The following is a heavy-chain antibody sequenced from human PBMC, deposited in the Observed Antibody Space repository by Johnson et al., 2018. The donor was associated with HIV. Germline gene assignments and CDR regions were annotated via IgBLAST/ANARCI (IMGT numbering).Heavy chain of an antibody. V-gene: IGHV3-53*01. J-gene: IGHJ3*02. CDR3: ARDLSEGELGHAFDI. D-gene: IGHD1-26*01. Sequence: VQLVESGGGLIQPGGSLRLSCTASGFTVRSNYMSWVRQAPGKGLEWVSIIYSGGRTYHADSVKGRFTLSRDNSKNTLYLQMNSLRAEDTAVYYCARDLSEGELGHAFDIWGQGTMVTVSS. CDR1: GFTVRSNY. CDR2: IYSGGRT.